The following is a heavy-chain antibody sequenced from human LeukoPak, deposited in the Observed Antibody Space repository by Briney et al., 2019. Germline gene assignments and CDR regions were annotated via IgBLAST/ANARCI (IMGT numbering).Heavy chain of an antibody. CDR3: ARDEDTAMDHGYY. J-gene: IGHJ4*02. Sequence: GGSLRLSCAASGFTFSSYSMNWVRQAPGKGLEWVSSISSSSSYIYYADSVKGRFTISRDNAKNSLYLQMNSLRAEDTAVYYCARDEDTAMDHGYYWGQGTLVTVSS. CDR1: GFTFSSYS. CDR2: ISSSSSYI. V-gene: IGHV3-21*01. D-gene: IGHD5-18*01.